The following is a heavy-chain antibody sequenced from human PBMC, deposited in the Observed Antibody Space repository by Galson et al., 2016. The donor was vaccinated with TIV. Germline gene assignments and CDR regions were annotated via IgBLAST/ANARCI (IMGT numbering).Heavy chain of an antibody. CDR2: ISSNSVYR. CDR1: GFTFHDHG. CDR3: SKARGYSYGSPRDYYYGMDA. Sequence: LRLSCAASGFTFHDHGMSWVRQVPGKGLEWVSGISSNSVYRGYVDSVKGRFTVSRDNAKNFLYLQMNSLRGEDTAIYYCSKARGYSYGSPRDYYYGMDAWGQGTTVTVS. J-gene: IGHJ6*02. D-gene: IGHD5-12*01. V-gene: IGHV3-9*01.